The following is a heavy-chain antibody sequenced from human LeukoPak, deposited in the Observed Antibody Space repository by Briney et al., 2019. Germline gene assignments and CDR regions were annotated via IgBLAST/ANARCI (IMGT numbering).Heavy chain of an antibody. CDR2: ISSSSSYI. V-gene: IGHV3-21*01. Sequence: GGSLRLSCAASGFTFSSYSMTWVRQAPGKGLEWVSSISSSSSYIYYADSVKGRFTISRGNAKNSLYLQMNSLRAEDTAVYYCARDGATISFDYWGQGTLVTVSS. CDR1: GFTFSSYS. J-gene: IGHJ4*02. D-gene: IGHD5-12*01. CDR3: ARDGATISFDY.